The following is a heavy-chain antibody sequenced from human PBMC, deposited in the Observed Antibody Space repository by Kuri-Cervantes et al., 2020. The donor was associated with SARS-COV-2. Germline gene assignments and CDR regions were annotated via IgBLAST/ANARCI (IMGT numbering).Heavy chain of an antibody. CDR2: ISSSGSTI. CDR1: GFTFSSYE. V-gene: IGHV3-48*03. D-gene: IGHD1-1*01. Sequence: EGSLRLSCAASGFTFSSYEMNWVRQAPGKGLEWVSYISSSGSTIYYADSVKGRFTISRDNAKNSLYLQMNSLRAEDTAVYYCAIIGTLYNFDAFDIWGQGTMVTVSS. J-gene: IGHJ3*02. CDR3: AIIGTLYNFDAFDI.